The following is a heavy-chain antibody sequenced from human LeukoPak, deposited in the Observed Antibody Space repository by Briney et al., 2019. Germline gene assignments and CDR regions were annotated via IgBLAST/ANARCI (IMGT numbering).Heavy chain of an antibody. CDR1: GFTFSSYA. J-gene: IGHJ6*02. D-gene: IGHD3-10*01. CDR2: ISYDGSNK. CDR3: ARDLITMVRGVMFYYYYGMDV. Sequence: GGSLRLSCAASGFTFSSYAMHWVRQAPGKGLEWVAVISYDGSNKYYADSVKGRFTISRDNSKNTLYLQMNSQRAEDTAVYYCARDLITMVRGVMFYYYYGMDVWGQGTTVTVSS. V-gene: IGHV3-30-3*01.